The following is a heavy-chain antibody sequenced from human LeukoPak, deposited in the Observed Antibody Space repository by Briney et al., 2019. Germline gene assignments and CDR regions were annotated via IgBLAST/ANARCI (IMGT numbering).Heavy chain of an antibody. CDR3: ARGVPVAGLDF. D-gene: IGHD6-19*01. J-gene: IGHJ4*02. CDR1: GASISDYY. Sequence: SETLSLTCTVSGASISDYYWSWIRQSPGRGLEWIGYMFHSGSTNSNPSLKSRVTISMDTSKNQFSLKMTSLTAADTAVYHCARGVPVAGLDFWGQGTLVTVSS. V-gene: IGHV4-59*01. CDR2: MFHSGST.